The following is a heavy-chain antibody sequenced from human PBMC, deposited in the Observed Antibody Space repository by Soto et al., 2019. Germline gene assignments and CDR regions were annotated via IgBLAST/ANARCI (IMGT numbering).Heavy chain of an antibody. CDR1: GYTFSSYW. D-gene: IGHD3-9*01. Sequence: GESLKISCKASGYTFSSYWIAWVRQMPGKGLEWMGIIYPGDSDARYSPSFEGQVTISVDESINTAYLQWSYLKASDTAMYYCARQADYNILTGYYYYFDYWSHGSLVTVSS. CDR3: ARQADYNILTGYYYYFDY. V-gene: IGHV5-51*01. J-gene: IGHJ4*01. CDR2: IYPGDSDA.